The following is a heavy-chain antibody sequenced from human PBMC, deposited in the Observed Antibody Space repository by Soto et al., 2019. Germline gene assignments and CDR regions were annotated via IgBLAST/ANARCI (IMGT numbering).Heavy chain of an antibody. CDR3: AGSPSSINFDF. D-gene: IGHD2-15*01. CDR2: XYXTXXX. J-gene: IGHJ4*02. V-gene: IGHV4-31*03. Sequence: PSETQSLTCTVSGGSISSGGYYCSWIRQHPGKGXEXIGXXYXTXXXYXXXXLESRATISVDTSKNQFSLKLSSVTAADTAVYYCAGSPSSINFDFWGQGAQVTVSS. CDR1: GGSISSGGYY.